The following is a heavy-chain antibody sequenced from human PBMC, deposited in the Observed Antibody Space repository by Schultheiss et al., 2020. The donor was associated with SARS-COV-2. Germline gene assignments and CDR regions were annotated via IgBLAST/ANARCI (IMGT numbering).Heavy chain of an antibody. Sequence: SETLSLTCTVSGGSISSSSYYWSWIRQPPGKGLEWIGEINHSGSTNYNPSLKSRVTISVDTSKNQFSLKLSSVTAADTAVYYCAREQLEDWFDPWGQGTLVTVSS. CDR3: AREQLEDWFDP. J-gene: IGHJ5*02. D-gene: IGHD6-6*01. CDR1: GGSISSSSYY. V-gene: IGHV4-39*07. CDR2: INHSGST.